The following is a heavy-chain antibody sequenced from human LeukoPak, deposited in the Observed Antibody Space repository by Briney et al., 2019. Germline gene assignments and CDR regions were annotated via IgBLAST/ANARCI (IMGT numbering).Heavy chain of an antibody. D-gene: IGHD3-16*01. CDR2: IKSDGSET. J-gene: IGHJ4*02. CDR1: GFTFSSFW. CDR3: ARVRMGDDFNPFDY. V-gene: IGHV3-74*01. Sequence: GGSLRLSCVASGFTFSSFWIYWVRHAPGKGLVWVSRIKSDGSETIYADSVKGRFTISRDNAKNTLYLQMDSLRAEDTAVYYCARVRMGDDFNPFDYWGQGTLVTVSS.